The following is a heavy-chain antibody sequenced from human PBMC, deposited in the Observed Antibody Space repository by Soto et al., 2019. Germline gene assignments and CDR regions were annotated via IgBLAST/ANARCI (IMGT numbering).Heavy chain of an antibody. CDR3: AKNGQPPYYYYGLDV. CDR2: ISGYNGDT. J-gene: IGHJ6*02. D-gene: IGHD2-8*01. CDR1: GYTFTTYA. V-gene: IGHV1-18*01. Sequence: GASVKVSCKASGYTFTTYAISWVRQAPGQGLEWMGWISGYNGDTNYAQKFQGRVSMTIDTSTTTAYMELRSLTSDDTAVYYCAKNGQPPYYYYGLDVWGQGTKVTVSS.